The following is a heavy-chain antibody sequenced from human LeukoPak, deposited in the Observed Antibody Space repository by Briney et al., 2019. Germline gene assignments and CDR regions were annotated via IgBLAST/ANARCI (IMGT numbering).Heavy chain of an antibody. D-gene: IGHD3-22*01. Sequence: GASVKVSCKASGYSFTGYYMHWVRQAPGQGLEWMGWINPNSGDTKYAQKFQGRVTMTRDTSISTAYMELSRLRSDDTAVYYCARSFGPYYYDSSGMRWGFQHWGQGTLVTVSS. CDR3: ARSFGPYYYDSSGMRWGFQH. V-gene: IGHV1-2*02. J-gene: IGHJ1*01. CDR2: INPNSGDT. CDR1: GYSFTGYY.